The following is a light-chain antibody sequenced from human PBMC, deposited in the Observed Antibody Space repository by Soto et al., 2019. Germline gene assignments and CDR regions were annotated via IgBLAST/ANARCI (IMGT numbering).Light chain of an antibody. J-gene: IGLJ1*01. CDR3: SSYAGSDNYV. V-gene: IGLV2-8*01. CDR2: GVT. CDR1: SSDVGDHNL. Sequence: QSALTQPPSASGSPGQSVTISCTGTSSDVGDHNLVSWYQQHPGKAPKLLIWGVTNRPSGVPHRFSGSKSGNTASLTVSGLQAEDEADYYCSSYAGSDNYVFGTGTKLTVL.